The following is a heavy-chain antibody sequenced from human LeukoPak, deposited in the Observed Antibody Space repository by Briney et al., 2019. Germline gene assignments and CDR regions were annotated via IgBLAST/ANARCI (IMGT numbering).Heavy chain of an antibody. CDR2: MYYNGGGT. Sequence: SETLSLTCTVSGGSMITNTFYWVWIRQPPGKGLEWIANMYYNGGGTQYNRSLANRVTISVDTSKNQFFLNLSSVTAADTAVYYCARRGRYYDSSGFDYWGQGTLVTVSS. V-gene: IGHV4-39*01. CDR1: GGSMITNTFY. CDR3: ARRGRYYDSSGFDY. J-gene: IGHJ4*02. D-gene: IGHD3-22*01.